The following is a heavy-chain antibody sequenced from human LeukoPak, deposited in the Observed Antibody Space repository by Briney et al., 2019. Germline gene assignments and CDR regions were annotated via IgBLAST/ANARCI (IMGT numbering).Heavy chain of an antibody. CDR1: GYTFTSYY. D-gene: IGHD1/OR15-1a*01. J-gene: IGHJ5*02. Sequence: GASVKVSCKASGYTFTSYYIHWVRQAPGQGREWLGIINPNTGGTIYAQKFQGRVTMTRDTSTSTVYMELSSLRSGDTAVYYCAREWPNTYRFDPWGQGTLVTVSS. V-gene: IGHV1-46*01. CDR3: AREWPNTYRFDP. CDR2: INPNTGGT.